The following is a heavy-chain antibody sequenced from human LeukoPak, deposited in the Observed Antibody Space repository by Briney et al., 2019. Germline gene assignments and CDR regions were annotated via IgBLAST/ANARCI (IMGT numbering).Heavy chain of an antibody. Sequence: GGSLRLSCAASGFTFSSSAMSWVRQAPGKGLEWVSAISNNGGYTYYADSVQGRFTISRDNSKNTLYLQMNGLRAEDTAVYYCAKSAIDYYDSSAYLLHFDYWGQGTLVTVSS. CDR1: GFTFSSSA. CDR2: ISNNGGYT. D-gene: IGHD3-22*01. CDR3: AKSAIDYYDSSAYLLHFDY. V-gene: IGHV3-23*01. J-gene: IGHJ4*02.